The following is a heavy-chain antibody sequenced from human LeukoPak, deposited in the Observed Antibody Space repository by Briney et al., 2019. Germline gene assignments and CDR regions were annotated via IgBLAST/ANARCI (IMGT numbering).Heavy chain of an antibody. CDR2: ISAYNGNT. CDR1: GYTFTSYG. D-gene: IGHD2-2*01. J-gene: IGHJ4*02. CDR3: ARDGRRYCSSTSCSYFDY. V-gene: IGHV1-18*01. Sequence: GASVKVSCKASGYTFTSYGISWVRQAPGQGLEWMGWISAYNGNTNYAQKLQGRVTMTTDTSTSKAYMELRSLRSDDTAVYYCARDGRRYCSSTSCSYFDYWGQGTLVTVSS.